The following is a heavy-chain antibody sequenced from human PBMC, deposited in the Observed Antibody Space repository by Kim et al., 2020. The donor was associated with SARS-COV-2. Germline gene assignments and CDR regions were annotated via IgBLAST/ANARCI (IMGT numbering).Heavy chain of an antibody. D-gene: IGHD3-9*01. V-gene: IGHV3-11*06. CDR1: GFTFSDYY. J-gene: IGHJ4*02. CDR3: AREGVNYDILTGLVRVFDY. CDR2: ISSSSSYT. Sequence: GGSLRLSCAASGFTFSDYYMSWIRQAPGKGLEWVSYISSSSSYTNYADSVKGRFTISRDNAKNSLYLQMNSLRAEDTAVYYCAREGVNYDILTGLVRVFDYWGQGTLVTVSS.